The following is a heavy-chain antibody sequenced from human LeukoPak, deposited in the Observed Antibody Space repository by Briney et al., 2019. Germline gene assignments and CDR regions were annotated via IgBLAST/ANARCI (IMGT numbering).Heavy chain of an antibody. CDR3: ATADLTGYYGGDY. Sequence: PGGSLRLSCAASGFTFSSYGTHWVRQAPGKGLEWVSSISSSATYIYYADSVKGRFTISRDDAKHSLFLQMNSLRAEDTAVYYCATADLTGYYGGDYWGQGTLVTVSS. V-gene: IGHV3-21*01. J-gene: IGHJ4*02. D-gene: IGHD3-9*01. CDR1: GFTFSSYG. CDR2: ISSSATYI.